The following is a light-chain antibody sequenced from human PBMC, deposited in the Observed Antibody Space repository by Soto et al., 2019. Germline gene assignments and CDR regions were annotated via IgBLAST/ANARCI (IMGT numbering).Light chain of an antibody. Sequence: SYELTQPLSVSVALGQTATITCGGNNIGRKNVHWYQRKPGQAPVLVISRDSNRPSGISERFSGSNSGNTATLTITGAQAGDEADYYCQVWDSAVVFGGGTKLTVL. CDR3: QVWDSAVV. CDR1: NIGRKN. V-gene: IGLV3-9*01. J-gene: IGLJ2*01. CDR2: RDS.